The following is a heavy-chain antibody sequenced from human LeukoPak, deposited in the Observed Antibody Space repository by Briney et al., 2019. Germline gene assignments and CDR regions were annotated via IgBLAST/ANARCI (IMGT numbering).Heavy chain of an antibody. V-gene: IGHV4-34*01. J-gene: IGHJ4*02. CDR3: ARHGGRGIGH. Sequence: PGGSLRLSCAASGFTFSSYEMNWVRQAPGKGLEWIGEINHSGSTNYNPSLKSRVTISVDTSKNQFSLKLSSVTAADTAVYYCARHGGRGIGHWGQGTLVTASS. CDR2: INHSGST. D-gene: IGHD3/OR15-3a*01. CDR1: GFTFSSYE.